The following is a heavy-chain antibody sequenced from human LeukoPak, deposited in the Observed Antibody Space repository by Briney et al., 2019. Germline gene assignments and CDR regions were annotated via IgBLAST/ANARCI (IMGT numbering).Heavy chain of an antibody. CDR3: CDY. Sequence: GGSLRLSCAASGFTFSGYWMSWVRQAPGKGLEWVANIKQDGSEKYYVDSVKGRFIISRDNAKNSLYLQMNSLYCASLYSSGYCDYWGQGTLVTVSS. D-gene: IGHD3-22*01. J-gene: IGHJ4*02. CDR1: GFTFSGYW. CDR2: IKQDGSEK. V-gene: IGHV3-7*01.